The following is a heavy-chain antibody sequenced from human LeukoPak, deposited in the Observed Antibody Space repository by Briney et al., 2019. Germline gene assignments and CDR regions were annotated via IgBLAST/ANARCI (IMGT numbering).Heavy chain of an antibody. Sequence: GGSLSLSCAASGLTVNNNYMNWVRQAPGKGLEWVSAPYIGGNTYYADSVRGRFTISRDNSKNTLYLQMNSLRAEDTAIYYCMTAAGYNFGQYWGQGTLVTVSS. CDR3: MTAAGYNFGQY. CDR1: GLTVNNNY. J-gene: IGHJ4*02. V-gene: IGHV3-53*01. D-gene: IGHD5-18*01. CDR2: PYIGGNT.